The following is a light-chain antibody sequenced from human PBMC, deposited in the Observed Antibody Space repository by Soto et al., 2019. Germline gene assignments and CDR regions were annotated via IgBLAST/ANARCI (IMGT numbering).Light chain of an antibody. V-gene: IGLV1-40*01. CDR3: QSYDRSLGGNYV. Sequence: QSVLSQPPSVSGAPGQRVTSSCTGSSSNIGAGYDAHWFQQVPGTAPKLLIYGSTNRPSGVPDRFSGPKSGTPASLAITGLQAEDEADYYCQSYDRSLGGNYVFGTGTKVTVL. J-gene: IGLJ1*01. CDR2: GST. CDR1: SSNIGAGYD.